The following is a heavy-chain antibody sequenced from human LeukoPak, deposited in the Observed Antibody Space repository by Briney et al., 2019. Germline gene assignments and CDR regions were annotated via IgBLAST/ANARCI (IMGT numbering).Heavy chain of an antibody. CDR2: ISINGDKT. V-gene: IGHV3-64D*06. CDR1: GFTFSGHF. Sequence: GGSLRLSCSASGFTFSGHFMHWVRQAPGRGLEYVSSISINGDKTYYAESVKGRFTISRDNSKNTLYLQLSSLRVEDTAVYYCIKDRIGTWSFDHWGQGTLLTVSS. J-gene: IGHJ4*02. CDR3: IKDRIGTWSFDH. D-gene: IGHD1-26*01.